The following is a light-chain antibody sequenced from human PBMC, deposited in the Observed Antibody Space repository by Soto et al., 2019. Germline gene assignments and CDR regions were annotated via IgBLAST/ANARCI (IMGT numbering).Light chain of an antibody. CDR1: QGISSW. Sequence: DIQMTQSPSSVSASVGDKVTITCRASQGISSWLAWYQQKPEKAPKLLLYAASSLQRGVPSRFSGSGSGTDFTLTISSRQPEAFATYHCQQSNSFPFTFGPGTKVDIK. CDR2: AAS. J-gene: IGKJ3*01. CDR3: QQSNSFPFT. V-gene: IGKV1-12*01.